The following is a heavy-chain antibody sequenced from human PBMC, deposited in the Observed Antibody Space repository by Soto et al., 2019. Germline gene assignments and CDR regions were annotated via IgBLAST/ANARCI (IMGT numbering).Heavy chain of an antibody. V-gene: IGHV3-21*01. CDR1: GFTFSSHN. CDR2: ISGSSSYI. J-gene: IGHJ3*02. CDR3: ARTDYGDYVRGPFGI. D-gene: IGHD4-17*01. Sequence: EVQLVESGGGLVKPGGSLRLSCAASGFTFSSHNMNWVRQAPGKGLEWVSCISGSSSYIFYADSVKGRFTISRDNAKNSLYLQRNSLRVEDPGGYYCARTDYGDYVRGPFGIWGQATMVTVSS.